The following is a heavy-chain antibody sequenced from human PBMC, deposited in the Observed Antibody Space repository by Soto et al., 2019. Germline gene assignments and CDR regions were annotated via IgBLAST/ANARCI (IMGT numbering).Heavy chain of an antibody. CDR1: GFTFSCYA. V-gene: IGHV3-23*01. Sequence: PGGSLRLSFAASGFTFSCYAMSWVRQAPGEGLEWVSAISVSGGSTXXADSVKGRXTISRDNSKNAXYLQMXSLRAGDTAVYYCAKGGPEPHFDYWGQGTLVTVSS. J-gene: IGHJ4*02. D-gene: IGHD5-12*01. CDR3: AKGGPEPHFDY. CDR2: ISVSGGST.